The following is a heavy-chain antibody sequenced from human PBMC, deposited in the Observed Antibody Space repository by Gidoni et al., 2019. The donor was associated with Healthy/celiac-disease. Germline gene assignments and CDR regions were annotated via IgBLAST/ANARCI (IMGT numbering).Heavy chain of an antibody. CDR3: ANKGSSWYSTGAFEI. J-gene: IGHJ3*02. V-gene: IGHV2-5*01. CDR2: IYWNDDK. D-gene: IGHD6-13*01. CDR1: GFSLSTSGVG. Sequence: QITLKESGPTLVKPTQTLTLTCTFSGFSLSTSGVGVGWIRQPPGKALECLALIYWNDDKRYSPFLKSRLTTTKEPSKNQVALKMTTRDPVTTAPYYVANKGSSWYSTGAFEIWGKGKMVTVSS.